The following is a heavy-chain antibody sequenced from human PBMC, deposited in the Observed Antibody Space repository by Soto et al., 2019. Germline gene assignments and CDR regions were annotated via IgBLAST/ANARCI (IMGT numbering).Heavy chain of an antibody. CDR2: VNPDSGDT. CDR3: VRAPGGVATPGDDY. D-gene: IGHD2-15*01. V-gene: IGHV1-8*01. CDR1: GYPFTSFD. Sequence: QVQLVQSGAEVKKPGASVKVSCEASGYPFTSFDINWVRQAAGQGLECMGWVNPDSGDTAFAQRFQDRITMTRTTSTTTVYLELSRLTSDDTAVYYCVRAPGGVATPGDDYWGQGTLVTVSS. J-gene: IGHJ4*02.